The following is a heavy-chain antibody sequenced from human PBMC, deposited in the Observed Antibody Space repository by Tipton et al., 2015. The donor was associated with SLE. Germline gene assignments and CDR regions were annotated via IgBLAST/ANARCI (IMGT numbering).Heavy chain of an antibody. D-gene: IGHD3-10*01. CDR2: INWNGDRT. CDR3: ARDWVVQGVISGGMDV. CDR1: EFMFENYG. J-gene: IGHJ6*02. Sequence: SLRLSCAASEFMFENYGMIWVRQVPGKGLEWVSGINWNGDRTGYADSVKGRFTISRDNANRFMFLQMSSLRAEDTALYYCARDWVVQGVISGGMDVWGQGTTVTVSS. V-gene: IGHV3-20*04.